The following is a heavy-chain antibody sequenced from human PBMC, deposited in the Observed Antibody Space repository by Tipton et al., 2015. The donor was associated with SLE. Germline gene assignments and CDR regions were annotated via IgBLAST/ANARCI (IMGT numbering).Heavy chain of an antibody. Sequence: LRLSCTVSGGSISSYYWSWIRQPPGKGLEWIRYIYYSGSTNYNPSLKSRVTISVDTSKNQFSPKLSSVTAADTAVYYCARGWGSWPYYFDYWGQGTLVTVSS. D-gene: IGHD6-13*01. CDR1: GGSISSYY. J-gene: IGHJ4*02. V-gene: IGHV4-59*01. CDR2: IYYSGST. CDR3: ARGWGSWPYYFDY.